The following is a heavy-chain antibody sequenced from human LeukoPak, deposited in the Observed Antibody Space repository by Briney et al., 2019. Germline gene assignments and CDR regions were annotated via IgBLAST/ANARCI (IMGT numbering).Heavy chain of an antibody. CDR3: ARARGDYGDYQPLDYYYMDV. D-gene: IGHD4-17*01. J-gene: IGHJ6*03. CDR1: GGSISSGDYY. V-gene: IGHV4-30-4*08. Sequence: SETLSLTCTVSGGSISSGDYYWSWIRQPPGKGLGWIGYIYYSGGTYYNPSLKSRVTISVDTSKNQFSLKLSSVTAADTAVYYCARARGDYGDYQPLDYYYMDVWGKGTTVTVSS. CDR2: IYYSGGT.